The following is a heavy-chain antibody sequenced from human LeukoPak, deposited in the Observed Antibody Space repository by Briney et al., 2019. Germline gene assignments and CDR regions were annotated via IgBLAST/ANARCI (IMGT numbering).Heavy chain of an antibody. D-gene: IGHD3-10*01. CDR2: IYYSGST. CDR1: GGSISSSSYY. CDR3: ARDYYGSGSYFSVLYWFDP. V-gene: IGHV4-39*07. Sequence: SETLSLTCTVSGGSISSSSYYWGWIRQPPGKGLEWIGSIYYSGSTYYNPSLKSRVTISVDTSKNQFSLKLSSVTAADTAVYYCARDYYGSGSYFSVLYWFDPWGQGTLVTVSS. J-gene: IGHJ5*02.